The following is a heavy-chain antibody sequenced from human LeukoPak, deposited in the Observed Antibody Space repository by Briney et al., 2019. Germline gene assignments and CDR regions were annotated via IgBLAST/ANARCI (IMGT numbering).Heavy chain of an antibody. V-gene: IGHV3-48*01. J-gene: IGHJ4*02. D-gene: IGHD6-13*01. Sequence: PGGSLRLSCAASGFIFNTFSMNWVRQAPGKGLEGISHISSSGNTIYYADSVKGRFTISRDNAKNSLYLQMNSLRADDTALYYCARVRGLVAAGHYFDYWGQGTLVTISS. CDR3: ARVRGLVAAGHYFDY. CDR2: ISSSGNTI. CDR1: GFIFNTFS.